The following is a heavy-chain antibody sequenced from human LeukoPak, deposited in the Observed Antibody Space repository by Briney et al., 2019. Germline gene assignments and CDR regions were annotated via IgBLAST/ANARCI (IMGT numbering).Heavy chain of an antibody. CDR3: AARGYDFWSGRGYFDY. V-gene: IGHV4-59*01. D-gene: IGHD3-3*01. Sequence: SETLSLTCTVSGGSISSYYWSWIRQPPGKGLEWIGYIYYSGSTIYNPSLKSLVAISVDTSKIQFSLKLSSVTAADTAVYYCAARGYDFWSGRGYFDYWGQGTLVTVSS. CDR2: IYYSGST. CDR1: GGSISSYY. J-gene: IGHJ4*02.